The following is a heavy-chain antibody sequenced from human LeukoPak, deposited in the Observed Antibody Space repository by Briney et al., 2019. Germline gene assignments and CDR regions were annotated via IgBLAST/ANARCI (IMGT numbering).Heavy chain of an antibody. Sequence: SETLSLTCTVSGGSISSYYWSWIRQPAGKGLESIGHISTSGSTNYNPSLKSRVTISVDTSKNQFSLTLNSVTAADTGVYYCARWTTVTRAFDFWGQGTLVTVSS. CDR2: ISTSGST. CDR1: GGSISSYY. V-gene: IGHV4-4*07. J-gene: IGHJ4*02. D-gene: IGHD4-17*01. CDR3: ARWTTVTRAFDF.